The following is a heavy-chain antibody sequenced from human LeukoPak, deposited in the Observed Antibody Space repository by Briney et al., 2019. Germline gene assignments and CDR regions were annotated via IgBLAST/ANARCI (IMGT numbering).Heavy chain of an antibody. CDR1: GGSISSYY. CDR2: VFYKGST. CDR3: ARGNNYYFYYIDV. V-gene: IGHV4-59*01. J-gene: IGHJ6*03. Sequence: SETLSLTCSVSGGSISSYYWSWIRQSPGKGLEWIGYVFYKGSTNYNPSLKSRVSISVDTAKNQFSLRLSSVTAADTAVYYCARGNNYYFYYIDVWGKGATVTVSS.